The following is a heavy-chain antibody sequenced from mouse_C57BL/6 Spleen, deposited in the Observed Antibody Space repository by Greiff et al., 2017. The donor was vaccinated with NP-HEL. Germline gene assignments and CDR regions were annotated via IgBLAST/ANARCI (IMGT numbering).Heavy chain of an antibody. V-gene: IGHV1-69*01. J-gene: IGHJ2*01. D-gene: IGHD1-1*01. CDR1: GYTFTSYW. CDR2: IDPSDSST. CDR3: ARYGYGSSYGYFDY. Sequence: QVQLQQPGAELVMPGASVKLSCKASGYTFTSYWMHWVKQRPGQGLEWIGEIDPSDSSTNYNQKFKGKSTLTVDQSSSTAYMQLSSLTSEDSAVYYCARYGYGSSYGYFDYWGQGTTLTVSS.